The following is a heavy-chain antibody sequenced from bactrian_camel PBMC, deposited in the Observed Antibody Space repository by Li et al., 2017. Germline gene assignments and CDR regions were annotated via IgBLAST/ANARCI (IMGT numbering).Heavy chain of an antibody. CDR1: GFTSSSYA. D-gene: IGHD2*01. CDR3: AADPGWTIRGPLLVFNQLYYKF. V-gene: IGHV3S31*01. J-gene: IGHJ4*01. Sequence: VQLVESGGGLVQPGGSLRLSCAASGFTSSSYAMSWVRQAPGKGFEWVSAINSGGDSTYYADSVKGRFTISRDSAKNTLYLQMNSLKPEDTGMYYCAADPGWTIRGPLLVFNQLYYKFWGQGTQVTVS. CDR2: INSGGDST.